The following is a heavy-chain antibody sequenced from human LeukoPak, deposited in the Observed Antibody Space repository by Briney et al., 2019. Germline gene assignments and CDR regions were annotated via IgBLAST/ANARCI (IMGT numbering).Heavy chain of an antibody. CDR2: INPSGGST. CDR3: ARANGHCSGGSCYSISYYFDY. Sequence: ASVKVSCKASGYTFTSYYMHCVRQAPGQGLEWMGIINPSGGSTSYAQKSQGRVTMTRDTSTSTVYMELSSLRSEDTAVYYCARANGHCSGGSCYSISYYFDYWGQGTLVTVSS. D-gene: IGHD2-15*01. CDR1: GYTFTSYY. V-gene: IGHV1-46*01. J-gene: IGHJ4*02.